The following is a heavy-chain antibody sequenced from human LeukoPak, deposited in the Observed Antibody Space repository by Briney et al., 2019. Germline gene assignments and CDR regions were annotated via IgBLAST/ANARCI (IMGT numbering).Heavy chain of an antibody. Sequence: SETLSLTCAVYGGSFSGYYWSWIRQPPGKGLEWIGEINHSGSTNYNPSLKSRVTISVDTSENQFSLKLSSVTAADTAVYYCARGTTERIVVVPAAIGSWTLFDYWGQGTLVTVSS. V-gene: IGHV4-34*01. CDR2: INHSGST. D-gene: IGHD2-2*02. CDR3: ARGTTERIVVVPAAIGSWTLFDY. CDR1: GGSFSGYY. J-gene: IGHJ4*02.